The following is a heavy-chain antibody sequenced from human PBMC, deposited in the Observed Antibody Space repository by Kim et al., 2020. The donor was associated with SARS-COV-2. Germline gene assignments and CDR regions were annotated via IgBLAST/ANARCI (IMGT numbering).Heavy chain of an antibody. CDR3: ARVSSYGMDV. V-gene: IGHV3-33*01. Sequence: NKYYADSGKGRFTISRDNSKNTAYLQMNSLRAEDTAVYYCARVSSYGMDVWGQGTTVTVSS. J-gene: IGHJ6*02. CDR2: NK.